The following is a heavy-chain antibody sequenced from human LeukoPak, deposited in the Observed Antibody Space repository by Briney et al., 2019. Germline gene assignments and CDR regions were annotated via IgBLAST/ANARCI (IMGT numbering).Heavy chain of an antibody. CDR1: GFTFSSYA. D-gene: IGHD3-3*01. CDR2: ISYDGSNK. Sequence: GGSLRLSCAASGFTFSSYAMHWVRQAPGKGLEWVAVISYDGSNKYYADSVKGRFTISRDNSKNTLYLQMNSLRAEDTAVYYCARDQEAKAYYDFWSGWPYYYYGMDVWGQGTTVTVSS. CDR3: ARDQEAKAYYDFWSGWPYYYYGMDV. J-gene: IGHJ6*02. V-gene: IGHV3-30-3*01.